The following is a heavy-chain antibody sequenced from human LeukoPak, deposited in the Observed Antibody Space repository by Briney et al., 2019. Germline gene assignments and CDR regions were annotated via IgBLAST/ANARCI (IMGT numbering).Heavy chain of an antibody. CDR3: ARPPRGYDPGDY. CDR1: GFTFSSYA. CDR2: ISYDGSNK. Sequence: GGSLRLSCAASGFTFSSYAMHWVRQAPGKGLEWVAVISYDGSNKYYADSVKGRFTISRDNSKNTLYLQMNSLRAEDTAVYYCARPPRGYDPGDYWGQGTLVTVSS. J-gene: IGHJ4*02. D-gene: IGHD5-12*01. V-gene: IGHV3-30*04.